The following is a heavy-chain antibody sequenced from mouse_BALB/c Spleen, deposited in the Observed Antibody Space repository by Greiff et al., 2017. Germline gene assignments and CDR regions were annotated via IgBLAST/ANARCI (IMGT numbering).Heavy chain of an antibody. Sequence: QVQLQQSGPELVKPGASVRISCKASGYTFTSYYIHWVKQRPGQGLEWIGWIYPGNVNTKYNEKFKGKATLTADKSSSTAYMQLSSLTSEDSAVYFCARLTMISSYAMDYWGQGTSVTVSS. CDR1: GYTFTSYY. CDR2: IYPGNVNT. J-gene: IGHJ4*01. V-gene: IGHV1S56*01. D-gene: IGHD2-4*01. CDR3: ARLTMISSYAMDY.